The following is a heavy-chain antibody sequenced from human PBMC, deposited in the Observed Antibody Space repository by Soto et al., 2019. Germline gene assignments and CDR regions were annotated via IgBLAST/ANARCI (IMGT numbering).Heavy chain of an antibody. D-gene: IGHD6-19*01. J-gene: IGHJ4*02. CDR2: IIPILGIA. CDR1: GGTFSSYT. V-gene: IGHV1-69*02. Sequence: ASVKVSCKASGGTFSSYTISWVRQAPGQGLEWMGRIIPILGIANYAQKFQGRVTITADKSTSTAYMELSSLRSEDTAVYYCASVYSSGWYYFDYWGQGTLVTVSS. CDR3: ASVYSSGWYYFDY.